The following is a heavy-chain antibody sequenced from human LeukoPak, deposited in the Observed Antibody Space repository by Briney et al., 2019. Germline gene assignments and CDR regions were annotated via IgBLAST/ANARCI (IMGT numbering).Heavy chain of an antibody. J-gene: IGHJ4*02. CDR2: LYYSGNT. Sequence: SETLSPPCTVSGDSISSSSSYWGWIRQPPGKGLEWIGSLYYSGNTYYNPSLKSRVTISVDTSKNQLSLKLSSVTAADTAVYYCARHPHYYSDSSARWGKGNLVTVSS. CDR1: GDSISSSSSY. D-gene: IGHD3-22*01. V-gene: IGHV4-39*01. CDR3: ARHPHYYSDSSAR.